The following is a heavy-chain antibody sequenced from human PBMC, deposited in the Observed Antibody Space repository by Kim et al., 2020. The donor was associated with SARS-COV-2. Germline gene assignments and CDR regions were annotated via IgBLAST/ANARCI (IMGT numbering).Heavy chain of an antibody. D-gene: IGHD3-10*01. J-gene: IGHJ4*02. CDR1: GGSFSGYY. V-gene: IGHV4-34*01. Sequence: SETLSLTCAVYGGSFSGYYWSWIRQPPGKGLEWIGEINHSGSTNYNPSLKSRVTISVDTSKNQFSLKLSSVTAADTAVYYCARGPHYYGSGSYARRGRGYFDYWGQGTLVTVSS. CDR3: ARGPHYYGSGSYARRGRGYFDY. CDR2: INHSGST.